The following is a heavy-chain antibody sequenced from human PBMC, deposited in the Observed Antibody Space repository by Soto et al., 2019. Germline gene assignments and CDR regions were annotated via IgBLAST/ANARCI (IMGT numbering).Heavy chain of an antibody. D-gene: IGHD3-22*01. V-gene: IGHV3-30-3*01. CDR3: ARATRKWLLLRFEDGMDV. CDR2: ISYDGSNK. J-gene: IGHJ6*02. Sequence: GGSLRLACAASGFTFSSYAMHWVRQPPGKGLEWVAVISYDGSNKYYADSVKGRFTISRDNSKNTLYLQMNSLRAEDTALYYCARATRKWLLLRFEDGMDVWGQGTTVTVS. CDR1: GFTFSSYA.